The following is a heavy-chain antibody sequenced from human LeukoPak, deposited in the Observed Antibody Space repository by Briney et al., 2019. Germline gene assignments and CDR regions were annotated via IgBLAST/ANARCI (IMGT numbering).Heavy chain of an antibody. Sequence: SETLSLTCSVSGDSISSYYWSWIRQPPGKGLEWIGYIYYSGSTNYNPSLKSRVTISVDTSKNQFSLKLSSVTAADTAVYYCARATYGSSGLNWGQGTLVTVSS. CDR3: ARATYGSSGLN. D-gene: IGHD3-10*01. J-gene: IGHJ4*02. CDR2: IYYSGST. V-gene: IGHV4-59*01. CDR1: GDSISSYY.